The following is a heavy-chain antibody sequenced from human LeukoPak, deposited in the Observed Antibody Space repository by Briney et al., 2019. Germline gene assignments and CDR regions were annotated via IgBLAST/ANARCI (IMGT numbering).Heavy chain of an antibody. CDR1: GYTLTELS. V-gene: IGHV1-24*01. CDR3: ATALKWELRYFDY. Sequence: ASVKVSCXVSGYTLTELSMHRVRQAPGKGLEWMGGFDPEDGETIYAQKFQGRVTMTEDTSTDTAYMELSSLRSEDTAVYYCATALKWELRYFDYWGQGTLVTVSS. J-gene: IGHJ4*02. D-gene: IGHD1-26*01. CDR2: FDPEDGET.